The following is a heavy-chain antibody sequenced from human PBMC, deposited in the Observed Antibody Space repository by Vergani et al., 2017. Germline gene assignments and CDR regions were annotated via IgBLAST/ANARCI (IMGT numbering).Heavy chain of an antibody. J-gene: IGHJ3*01. CDR3: AKYYYDTIRAAFDF. D-gene: IGHD3-22*01. V-gene: IGHV3-23*01. Sequence: EVQLLESGGGLVQPGGSLRLSCAASGFTFRNYALSWVRQAPGKGLEWVSVISGSGGSTYYADAVKGRFTISRDNSKNTQYLKMNSLRAEDTAIYYWAKYYYDTIRAAFDFWGQGTLVTVSS. CDR2: ISGSGGST. CDR1: GFTFRNYA.